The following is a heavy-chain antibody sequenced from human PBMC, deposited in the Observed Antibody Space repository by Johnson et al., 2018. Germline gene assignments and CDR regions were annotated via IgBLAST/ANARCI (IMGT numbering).Heavy chain of an antibody. CDR1: GFTFSGSA. Sequence: VQLQESGGGLVQXGGSXKLXCAASGFTFSGSAMHWVRQASGKGLEWVGRIRSKANSYATAYAASVKGRCTNSRDDSKNTAYLQMNSLKTEDTAVYYCTIPTYSGYDHYYYGMDVWGQGTTVTVSS. CDR3: TIPTYSGYDHYYYGMDV. J-gene: IGHJ6*02. V-gene: IGHV3-73*02. D-gene: IGHD5-12*01. CDR2: IRSKANSYAT.